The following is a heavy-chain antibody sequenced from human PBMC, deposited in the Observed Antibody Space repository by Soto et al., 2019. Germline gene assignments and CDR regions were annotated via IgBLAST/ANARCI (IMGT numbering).Heavy chain of an antibody. D-gene: IGHD2-2*01. CDR3: ATGQYTRFCSSTSCYAR. CDR1: GFTFSSYG. V-gene: IGHV3-30*03. J-gene: IGHJ4*02. CDR2: ISSDGSNK. Sequence: GVTLRLPCAASGFTFSSYGMHWIRQAPGQGLEWVSVISSDGSNKYYADSVKGRFTISRDNSKNTLNMQMHSLRAADTAVYYFATGQYTRFCSSTSCYARWGQGTLVAASS.